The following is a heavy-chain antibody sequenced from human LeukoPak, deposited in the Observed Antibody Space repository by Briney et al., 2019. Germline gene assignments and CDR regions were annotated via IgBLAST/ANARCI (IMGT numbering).Heavy chain of an antibody. Sequence: GGSLRLSCAASGFTFSSYAMSWVRQAPGKGLEWVSAISGSGAITYYADPVKGRFTISRDNAKNTLYLQMNSLRAEDTAVYYCAKDPPGSGWYFDPWGQGTLVTVSS. V-gene: IGHV3-23*01. CDR3: AKDPPGSGWYFDP. CDR2: ISGSGAIT. D-gene: IGHD6-19*01. CDR1: GFTFSSYA. J-gene: IGHJ5*02.